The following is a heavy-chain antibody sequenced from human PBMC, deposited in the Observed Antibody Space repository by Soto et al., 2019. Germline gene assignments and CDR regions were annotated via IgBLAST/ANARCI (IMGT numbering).Heavy chain of an antibody. CDR2: IAHDGSTK. CDR3: ERGMVSSSGYGDAFDF. J-gene: IGHJ3*01. Sequence: QVHLVESGGGMVQPGRSLRLSCAASGFTFSRYGMNWVRQAPGKGLERVAGIAHDGSTKYYADSMKGGLTIPRDNSQNTMNVQMHNMRVEHTAVYSWERGMVSSSGYGDAFDFWGQGTMVTVSS. CDR1: GFTFSRYG. V-gene: IGHV3-33*05. D-gene: IGHD5-12*01.